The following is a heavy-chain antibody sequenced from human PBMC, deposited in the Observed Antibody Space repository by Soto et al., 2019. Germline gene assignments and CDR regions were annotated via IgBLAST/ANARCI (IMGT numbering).Heavy chain of an antibody. D-gene: IGHD3-10*01. V-gene: IGHV4-34*01. Sequence: SETLSLTCAVYGGSFSGYYWSWIRQPPGKGLEWIGEINHSGSTNYNPSLKSRVTISVDTSKNQFSLKLSSVTAADTAVYYCARGRLTMVRGVIMATFDYWGQGTLVTVSS. CDR2: INHSGST. CDR3: ARGRLTMVRGVIMATFDY. J-gene: IGHJ4*02. CDR1: GGSFSGYY.